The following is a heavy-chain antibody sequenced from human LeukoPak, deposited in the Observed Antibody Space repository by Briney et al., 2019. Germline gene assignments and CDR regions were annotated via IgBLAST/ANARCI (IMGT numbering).Heavy chain of an antibody. CDR1: GGTFSSYA. CDR2: ITPIFGTA. Sequence: ASVKVSCKASGGTFSSYAISWVRQAPGQGLEWMGGITPIFGTANYAQKFQGRVTITADESTSTAYMELSSLRSEDTAVYYCATILTTPNDDFWRVGFDYWGQGTLVTVSS. D-gene: IGHD3-3*01. J-gene: IGHJ4*02. V-gene: IGHV1-69*13. CDR3: ATILTTPNDDFWRVGFDY.